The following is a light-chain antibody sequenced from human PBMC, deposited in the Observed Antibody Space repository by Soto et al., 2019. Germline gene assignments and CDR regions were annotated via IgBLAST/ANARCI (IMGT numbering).Light chain of an antibody. CDR2: GAS. CDR1: QSVSSN. V-gene: IGKV3-15*01. Sequence: EIVMTQSPATLSVSPGERATLSCRAIQSVSSNLACYQQKPGQAPRLLIYGASTRANRIPARFSGSGSGTEFTLNISSLQSEDFAVYYCQQYNNWPRTFGQGTKVEIK. J-gene: IGKJ1*01. CDR3: QQYNNWPRT.